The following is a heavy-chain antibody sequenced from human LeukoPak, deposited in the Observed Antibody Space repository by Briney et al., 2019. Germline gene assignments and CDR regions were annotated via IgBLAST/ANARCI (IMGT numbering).Heavy chain of an antibody. J-gene: IGHJ4*02. CDR1: GYTFTTYA. CDR3: ARDGRRWLFDY. Sequence: ASVKVSCKASGYTFTTYAMNWVRQAPGQGLEWMGWINTNTGDPTYAQGFTGRFVFSLDTSVSTAYLQISSLKAEDTAVYYCARDGRRWLFDYWGQGTLVTVSS. D-gene: IGHD4-23*01. CDR2: INTNTGDP. V-gene: IGHV7-4-1*02.